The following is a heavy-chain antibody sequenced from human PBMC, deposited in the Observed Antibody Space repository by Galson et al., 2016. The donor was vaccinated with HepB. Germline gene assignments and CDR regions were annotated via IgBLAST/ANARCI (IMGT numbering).Heavy chain of an antibody. J-gene: IGHJ4*02. Sequence: SLRLSCAAPGFTFSSYGMHWVRQAPGKGLEWVAVTSSDGSNKHYADSVKGRFTISRDNSKKTLYLQMNSLRAADTAVYYCAKVSDEYYIDYWGQGTLVTVSS. V-gene: IGHV3-30*18. CDR3: AKVSDEYYIDY. CDR2: TSSDGSNK. CDR1: GFTFSSYG.